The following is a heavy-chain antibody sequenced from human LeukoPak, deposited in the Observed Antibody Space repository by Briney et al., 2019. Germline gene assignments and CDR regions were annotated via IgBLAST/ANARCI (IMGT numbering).Heavy chain of an antibody. D-gene: IGHD3-3*01. CDR3: ARGLGVSVLRFLEGNNWFDP. Sequence: ASVKVSCKASGYTFTSYDINWVRQATGQGLEWMGWMNPNSGNTGYAQKFQGRVTITRNTSISTAYMELSSLRSEDTAVYYCARGLGVSVLRFLEGNNWFDPWGQGTLVTVSS. CDR1: GYTFTSYD. V-gene: IGHV1-8*03. CDR2: MNPNSGNT. J-gene: IGHJ5*02.